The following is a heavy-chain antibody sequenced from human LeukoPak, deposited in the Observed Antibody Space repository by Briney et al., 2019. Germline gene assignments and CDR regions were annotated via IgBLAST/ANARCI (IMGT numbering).Heavy chain of an antibody. CDR3: AKQTGYSYGSHFDY. Sequence: GGSLRLSCAASGFTFSSYAMSWVRQARGRGLEWVSAISGSGGSTYYADSVKGRFTISRDNSKNTLYLQMNSLRAEDTAVYYCAKQTGYSYGSHFDYWGQGTLVTVSS. CDR2: ISGSGGST. J-gene: IGHJ4*02. V-gene: IGHV3-23*01. CDR1: GFTFSSYA. D-gene: IGHD5-18*01.